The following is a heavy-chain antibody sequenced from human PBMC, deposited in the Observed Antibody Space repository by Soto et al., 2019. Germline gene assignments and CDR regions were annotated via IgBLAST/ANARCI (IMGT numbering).Heavy chain of an antibody. Sequence: SEALSVTCSVYGSFLSESYSTSIREPPGKGLEWIRQINQVGGTNYPASLTSRVTMSVHTYQNPCYLRLMSVTDADTAMYFCVRTRYQLTSSLSWLDYWGQGTPVSVSS. V-gene: IGHV4-34*01. CDR3: VRTRYQLTSSLSWLDY. CDR2: INQVGGT. CDR1: GSFLSESY. J-gene: IGHJ4*02. D-gene: IGHD3-16*02.